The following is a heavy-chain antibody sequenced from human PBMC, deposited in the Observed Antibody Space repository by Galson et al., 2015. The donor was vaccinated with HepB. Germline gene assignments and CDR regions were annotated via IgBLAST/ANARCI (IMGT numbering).Heavy chain of an antibody. CDR2: ISAYNGNT. CDR3: AKHGSSGHYFDY. J-gene: IGHJ4*02. D-gene: IGHD3-22*01. CDR1: GSTFTSYG. V-gene: IGHV1-18*04. Sequence: SVKVSCKASGSTFTSYGISWVRQAPGQGLEWMGWISAYNGNTNYAQKLQGRVTMTTDTSTSTAYMELRSLRSDDTAVYYCAKHGSSGHYFDYWGQGTLVTVSS.